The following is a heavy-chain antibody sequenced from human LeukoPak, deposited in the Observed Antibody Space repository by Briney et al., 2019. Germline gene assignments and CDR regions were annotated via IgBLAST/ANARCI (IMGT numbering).Heavy chain of an antibody. CDR2: IYYSGST. Sequence: SEALSLTCTVSGGSISSYYWSWIRQPPGKGLEWIGYIYYSGSTNYNPSLKSRVTISVDRSKNQFSLKLSSATAADTAVYYCAGDYCSSTSCYTRYFDYWGQGTLVTVSS. D-gene: IGHD2-2*02. CDR3: AGDYCSSTSCYTRYFDY. CDR1: GGSISSYY. V-gene: IGHV4-59*12. J-gene: IGHJ4*02.